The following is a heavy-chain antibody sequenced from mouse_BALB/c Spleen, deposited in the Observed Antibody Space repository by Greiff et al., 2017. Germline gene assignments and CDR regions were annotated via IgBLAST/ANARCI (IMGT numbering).Heavy chain of an antibody. J-gene: IGHJ4*01. CDR2: IYPGSGNT. Sequence: VQLQQSGAELARPGASVKLSCKASGYTFTDYYINWVKQRTGQGLEWIGEIYPGSGNTYYNEKFKGKATLTADKSSSTAYMQLSSLTSEDSAVYFGARWRYDVEGAMDYWGQGTSVTVSA. D-gene: IGHD2-14*01. CDR3: ARWRYDVEGAMDY. V-gene: IGHV1-77*01. CDR1: GYTFTDYY.